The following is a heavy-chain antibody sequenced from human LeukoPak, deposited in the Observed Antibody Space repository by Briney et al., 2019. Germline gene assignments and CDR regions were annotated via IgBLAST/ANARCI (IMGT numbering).Heavy chain of an antibody. CDR3: ARAGFNYSNYGVYYYMDV. D-gene: IGHD4-11*01. Sequence: GGSLRLSCEGSGFSFSKHGLNWVRQAPGKGLEWVSSISSSGTYIYYADALKGRFTISRDNAKNILSLHMSSLRAEDTAVYYCARAGFNYSNYGVYYYMDVWGKGTTVTVSS. J-gene: IGHJ6*03. V-gene: IGHV3-21*01. CDR1: GFSFSKHG. CDR2: ISSSGTYI.